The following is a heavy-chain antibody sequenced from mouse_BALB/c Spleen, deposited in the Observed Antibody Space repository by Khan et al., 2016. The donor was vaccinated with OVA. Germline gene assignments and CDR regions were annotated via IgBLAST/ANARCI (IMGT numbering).Heavy chain of an antibody. CDR3: ARDGSRYNYAMDY. Sequence: QLEESGPGLVKPSQSLSLTCTVTGYSITSDYAWNWIRQFPGNKLEWMGHISSSGSTNYNPALKSRISITRDTSKNQFFLQLNSVTTEDTATYYCARDGSRYNYAMDYWGQGTSVTVSS. D-gene: IGHD2-3*01. CDR2: ISSSGST. CDR1: GYSITSDYA. V-gene: IGHV3-2*02. J-gene: IGHJ4*01.